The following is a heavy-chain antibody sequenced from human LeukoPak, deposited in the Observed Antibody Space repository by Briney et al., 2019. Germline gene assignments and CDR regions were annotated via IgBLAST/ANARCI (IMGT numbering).Heavy chain of an antibody. Sequence: GGSVRLSCTASGFTFSSFGMQWVRQAPGKGLEGVAVIWYNGSNKYYADSVNGRVTISSDNSNNTLYLQMNSMSAEDTAVYYYERSKREFLDTAMDYWGQGTLVTVSS. J-gene: IGHJ4*02. CDR3: ERSKREFLDTAMDY. V-gene: IGHV3-33*01. D-gene: IGHD5-18*01. CDR2: IWYNGSNK. CDR1: GFTFSSFG.